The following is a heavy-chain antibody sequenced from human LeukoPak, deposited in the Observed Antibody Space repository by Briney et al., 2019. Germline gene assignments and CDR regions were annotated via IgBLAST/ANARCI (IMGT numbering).Heavy chain of an antibody. CDR2: ISAYNGNT. D-gene: IGHD3-10*01. CDR3: ARDAPLIKETYYYGSGTTTHLDY. CDR1: GYTFTSYG. Sequence: ASVKVSCKASGYTFTSYGISWVRQAPGQGLEWMGWISAYNGNTNYAQKLQGRVTMTTVTSTSTAYMELRSLRSDDTAVYYCARDAPLIKETYYYGSGTTTHLDYWGQGTLVTVSS. V-gene: IGHV1-18*01. J-gene: IGHJ4*02.